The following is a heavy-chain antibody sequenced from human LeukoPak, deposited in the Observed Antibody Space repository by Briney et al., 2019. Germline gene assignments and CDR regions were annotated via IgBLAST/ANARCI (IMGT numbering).Heavy chain of an antibody. V-gene: IGHV3-9*01. D-gene: IGHD6-19*01. CDR3: ARAGSGWYNWFDP. J-gene: IGHJ5*02. Sequence: GGSLRLSCAASGFTFDDYAMHWVRQAPGKGLEWVSGISWNSGSIGYADSVKGRFTISRDNAKNSLYLQMNSLRAEDTAVYYCARAGSGWYNWFDPWGQGTLVTVSS. CDR1: GFTFDDYA. CDR2: ISWNSGSI.